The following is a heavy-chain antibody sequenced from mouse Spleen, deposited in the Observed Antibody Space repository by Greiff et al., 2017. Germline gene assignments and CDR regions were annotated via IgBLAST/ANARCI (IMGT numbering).Heavy chain of an antibody. D-gene: IGHD1-1*01. CDR2: ISSGSSTI. CDR1: GFTFSDYG. V-gene: IGHV5-17*01. Sequence: EVKLVESGGGLVKPGGSLKLSCAASGFTFSDYGMHWVRQAPEKGLEWVGYISSGSSTINYADTVKGRSTISSDNANHTLFLQMTSLRSEDTAMYYWATHYGSSYAYWGQGTTLTVSS. CDR3: ATHYGSSYAY. J-gene: IGHJ2*01.